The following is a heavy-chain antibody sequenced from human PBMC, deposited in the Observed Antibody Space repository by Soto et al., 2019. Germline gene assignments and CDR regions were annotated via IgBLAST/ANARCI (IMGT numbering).Heavy chain of an antibody. CDR3: TRGGIDVVVPAAQGFFYYGMDV. Sequence: GGSLRLSWITSGFVFGDYAMIWVRQAPGKGREWVAFIRSETFGGTADYAASVKGRFTVSRDDSKRITYLQMSSLKSEDTAVYFCTRGGIDVVVPAAQGFFYYGMDVWGQGTTVTVSS. CDR1: GFVFGDYA. V-gene: IGHV3-49*04. J-gene: IGHJ6*02. CDR2: IRSETFGGTA. D-gene: IGHD2-2*01.